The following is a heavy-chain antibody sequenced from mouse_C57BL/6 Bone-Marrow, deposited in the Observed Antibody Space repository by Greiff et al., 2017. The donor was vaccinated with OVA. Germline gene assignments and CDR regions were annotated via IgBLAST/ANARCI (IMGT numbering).Heavy chain of an antibody. J-gene: IGHJ1*03. Sequence: VQLQQSGAELARPGASVKLSCKASGYTFTSYGISWVKQSTGQGLEWIGEIYPRSGNTYYNEKFKGKATLIADKSSSTAYMELRSLTSEDSAVYFCARSEWRYGYVDVWGTGTTVTVSS. V-gene: IGHV1-81*01. D-gene: IGHD1-3*01. CDR2: IYPRSGNT. CDR1: GYTFTSYG. CDR3: ARSEWRYGYVDV.